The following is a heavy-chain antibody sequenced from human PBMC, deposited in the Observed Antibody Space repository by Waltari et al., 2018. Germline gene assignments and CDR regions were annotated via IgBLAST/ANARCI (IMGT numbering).Heavy chain of an antibody. CDR3: ARHDYGDYGFDY. D-gene: IGHD4-17*01. CDR1: GGSISSSSYY. J-gene: IGHJ4*02. CDR2: IYYSGST. Sequence: QLQLQESGPGLVKPSETLSLTCTVSGGSISSSSYYWGWIRQPPGKGLEWMGSIYYSGSTYYNPSLKSRVTISVDTSKNQFSLKLSSVTAADTAVYYCARHDYGDYGFDYWGQGTLVTVSS. V-gene: IGHV4-39*01.